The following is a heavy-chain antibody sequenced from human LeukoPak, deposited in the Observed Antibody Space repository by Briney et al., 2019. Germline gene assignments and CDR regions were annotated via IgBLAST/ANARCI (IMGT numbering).Heavy chain of an antibody. Sequence: PGGSLRLSCAASGFTFSSYGMHWVRQAPGKGLEWVAFIRYDGSNKYYADSVKGGVTISRDNSKNTLYLQMNSLRAEDTAVYYCAKDQYIDYYDSSGYGPIYYFDYWGQGTLVTVSS. CDR2: IRYDGSNK. CDR1: GFTFSSYG. D-gene: IGHD3-22*01. CDR3: AKDQYIDYYDSSGYGPIYYFDY. J-gene: IGHJ4*02. V-gene: IGHV3-30*02.